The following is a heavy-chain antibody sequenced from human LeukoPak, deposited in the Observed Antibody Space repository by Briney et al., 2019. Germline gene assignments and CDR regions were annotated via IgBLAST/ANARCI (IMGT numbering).Heavy chain of an antibody. Sequence: SETLSLTCTVSGGSISSSPYYWGWIRQPPGKGLEWIGSIYYSGTTHYSPSLESRVTISVDTSENQFSLKLASVPAADTAIYYCAKGAGGFSYYNWFDPWGQGTLVTVSS. CDR1: GGSISSSPYY. V-gene: IGHV4-39*07. D-gene: IGHD5-18*01. J-gene: IGHJ5*02. CDR2: IYYSGTT. CDR3: AKGAGGFSYYNWFDP.